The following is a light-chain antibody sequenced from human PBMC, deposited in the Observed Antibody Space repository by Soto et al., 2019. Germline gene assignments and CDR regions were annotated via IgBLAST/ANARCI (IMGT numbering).Light chain of an antibody. Sequence: EIVLTQSPGTLSLSPGERATLACRASHSISSTHLAWYQQKPGQAPRLLIYGASSRATGIPDRFSGSGSGTDFTLTISRLEPEDFAVYYCQQYDSSPRFTFGPGTIVDI. CDR1: HSISSTH. V-gene: IGKV3-20*01. J-gene: IGKJ3*01. CDR2: GAS. CDR3: QQYDSSPRFT.